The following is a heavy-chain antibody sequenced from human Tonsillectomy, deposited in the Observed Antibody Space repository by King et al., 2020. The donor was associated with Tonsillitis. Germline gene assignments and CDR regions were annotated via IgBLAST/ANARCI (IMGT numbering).Heavy chain of an antibody. J-gene: IGHJ4*02. CDR3: ARPTAMAGTGVDY. CDR2: IYYSGST. D-gene: IGHD6-19*01. CDR1: GGSISSSRYY. Sequence: LQLQESGPGLVKPSETLSLTCTVSGGSISSSRYYWGWIRQPPGKGLEWIGSIYYSGSTYYNPSLKSRVTISVDTSKNQFSLKLNSVTAADTAVYYCARPTAMAGTGVDYWGRGTLVTVSS. V-gene: IGHV4-39*01.